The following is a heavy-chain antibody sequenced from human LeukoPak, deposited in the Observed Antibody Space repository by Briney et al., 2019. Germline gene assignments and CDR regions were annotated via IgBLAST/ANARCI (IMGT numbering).Heavy chain of an antibody. CDR3: AKDRRGYSYGPATIYYYYYYYMDV. D-gene: IGHD5-18*01. J-gene: IGHJ6*03. CDR1: GFTFSSYG. CDR2: ISYDGSNK. V-gene: IGHV3-30*18. Sequence: PGGSLRLSCAASGFTFSSYGMHWVRQAPGKGLEWVAVISYDGSNKYYADSVKGRFTISRDNSKNTLYLQMNSLRAEDTAVYYCAKDRRGYSYGPATIYYYYYYYMDVWGKGATVTVSS.